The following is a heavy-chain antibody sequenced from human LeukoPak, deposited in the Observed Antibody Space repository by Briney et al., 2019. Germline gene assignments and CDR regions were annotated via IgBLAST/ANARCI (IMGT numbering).Heavy chain of an antibody. CDR3: ARGGYYYDSSGYWGAFDI. CDR1: GGSISSHY. Sequence: SETLSLTCTVSGGSISSHYWSWIRQPPGKGLEWIGYIYYSGSTNYNPSLKSRVTISVDTSKNQFSLKLSSVTAADTAVYYCARGGYYYDSSGYWGAFDIWGQGTMVTVSS. D-gene: IGHD3-22*01. J-gene: IGHJ3*02. V-gene: IGHV4-59*11. CDR2: IYYSGST.